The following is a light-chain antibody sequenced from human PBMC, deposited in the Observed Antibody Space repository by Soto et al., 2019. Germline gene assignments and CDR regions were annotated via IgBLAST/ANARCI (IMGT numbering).Light chain of an antibody. J-gene: IGLJ1*01. CDR3: QSYDSSLSGYG. CDR1: SSNIGAGYE. V-gene: IGLV1-40*01. Sequence: QSVLTQPPSVSEAPGQRVTISCTGSSSNIGAGYEAHWYQQVPGTAPKLLIYENNNRPSGVPDRFSGSKSVPSASLAITGLQAEDVAEYYCQSYDSSLSGYGFGTGTKVTVL. CDR2: ENN.